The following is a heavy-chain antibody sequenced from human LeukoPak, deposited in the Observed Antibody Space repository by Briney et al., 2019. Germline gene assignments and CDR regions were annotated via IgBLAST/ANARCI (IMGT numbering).Heavy chain of an antibody. Sequence: GASVKVSCKASGYTFTSYGISWVRQAPGQGLEWMGWISAYNGNTNYAQKLQGRVTMTTDTSTSTAYMELRSLRSDDTAVYYCATSGQVLRYFDWLSWGQGTLVTVSS. CDR3: ATSGQVLRYFDWLS. V-gene: IGHV1-18*01. J-gene: IGHJ4*02. D-gene: IGHD3-9*01. CDR1: GYTFTSYG. CDR2: ISAYNGNT.